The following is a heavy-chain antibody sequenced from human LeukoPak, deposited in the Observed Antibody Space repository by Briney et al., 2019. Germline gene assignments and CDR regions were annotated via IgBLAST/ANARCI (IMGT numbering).Heavy chain of an antibody. CDR2: ISCSGGST. CDR3: AKGLYSSGWYDCFFDY. J-gene: IGHJ4*02. Sequence: ASLRLSCAASGFTFSSYGMSWVRPAPGRGLEWVSAISCSGGSTYYTDSVKGRFTISRDNSKNTLYLQMNSLRAEDTAVYYCAKGLYSSGWYDCFFDYWGQGTLVTVSS. CDR1: GFTFSSYG. V-gene: IGHV3-23*01. D-gene: IGHD6-19*01.